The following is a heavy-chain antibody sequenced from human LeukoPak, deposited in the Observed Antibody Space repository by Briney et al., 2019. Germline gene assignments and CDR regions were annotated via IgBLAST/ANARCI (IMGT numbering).Heavy chain of an antibody. J-gene: IGHJ4*02. Sequence: PGGSLRLSCAASGFTFSSYSMNWVRQAPGKGLEWVSSISSSSSYIYYADSVKGQFTISRDNAKNSLYLQMNSLRAEDTAVYYCARVRGSSSWYLPLDYWGQGTLVTVSS. CDR1: GFTFSSYS. V-gene: IGHV3-21*01. CDR3: ARVRGSSSWYLPLDY. D-gene: IGHD6-13*01. CDR2: ISSSSSYI.